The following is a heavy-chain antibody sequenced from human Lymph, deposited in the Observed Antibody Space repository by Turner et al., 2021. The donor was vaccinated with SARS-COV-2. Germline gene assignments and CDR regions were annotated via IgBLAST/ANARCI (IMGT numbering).Heavy chain of an antibody. V-gene: IGHV4-4*02. Sequence: QVQLPESGPGLVKPSGTLSLTCAVPGGSISSSNWWSWVRQPPGKGLEWIGEIHHSGNTNYNPSLKSRVTISVDKSKNQFSLKLSSVTAADTALYYCATKYCSGGSCSYFDYWGQGTLVTVSS. CDR2: IHHSGNT. J-gene: IGHJ4*02. CDR3: ATKYCSGGSCSYFDY. D-gene: IGHD2-15*01. CDR1: GGSISSSNW.